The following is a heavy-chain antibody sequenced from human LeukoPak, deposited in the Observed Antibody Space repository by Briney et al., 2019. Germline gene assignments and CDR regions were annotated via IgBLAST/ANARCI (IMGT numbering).Heavy chain of an antibody. V-gene: IGHV3-20*04. Sequence: GVSLRLSCEASGFTSNGFMFDDFGMSWFRQGPGKGLEWVSGIDWRGANTGYADSVKGRFTISRDNGKNFLYLQMNSLRDEDTALYYCARDVAATTVAAGAFDPWGQGTLVIVTS. J-gene: IGHJ5*02. CDR2: IDWRGANT. CDR1: GFTSNGFMFDDFG. CDR3: ARDVAATTVAAGAFDP. D-gene: IGHD2-15*01.